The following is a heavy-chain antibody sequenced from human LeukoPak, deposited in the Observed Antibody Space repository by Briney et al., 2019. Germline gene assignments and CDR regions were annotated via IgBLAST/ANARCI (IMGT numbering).Heavy chain of an antibody. J-gene: IGHJ4*02. D-gene: IGHD6-19*01. Sequence: GGSLRLSCAASGFTFSTYGMGWVRQAPGKGLEWVSDISVSGVSTYYADSVKGRFTISRDNSKNTLYLQMNSLRAEDTAVYYCAKVSRSSGLDWSQGTRVTVSS. CDR2: ISVSGVST. CDR3: AKVSRSSGLD. CDR1: GFTFSTYG. V-gene: IGHV3-23*01.